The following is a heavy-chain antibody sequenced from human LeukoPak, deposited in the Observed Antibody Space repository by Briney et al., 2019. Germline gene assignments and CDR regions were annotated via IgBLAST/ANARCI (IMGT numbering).Heavy chain of an antibody. CDR1: GFTFSSYA. V-gene: IGHV3-23*01. D-gene: IGHD5-24*01. J-gene: IGHJ4*02. CDR3: AKDRGGNYGQFDY. Sequence: GGSLRLSCAASGFTFSSYAMSWVRQAPGKGLEWVSGISGSGSSTHYADSAKGRFTISRDNSKNTLYLQMNSLRAEDTAVYYSAKDRGGNYGQFDYWGQGALVTVSS. CDR2: ISGSGSST.